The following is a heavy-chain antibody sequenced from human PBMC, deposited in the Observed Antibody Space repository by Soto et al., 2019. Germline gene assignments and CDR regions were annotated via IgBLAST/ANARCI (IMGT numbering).Heavy chain of an antibody. J-gene: IGHJ6*02. CDR1: GFTFSSYS. CDR3: ARPRGVRALNHLVDV. D-gene: IGHD3-10*01. CDR2: ISSSSSYI. V-gene: IGHV3-21*01. Sequence: PGGSLRLSCAASGFTFSSYSMNWVRQAPGKGLEWVSSISSSSSYIYYADSVKGRFTISRDNAKNSLYLQMNSLRAEDTAVYYCARPRGVRALNHLVDVWGQGTTVTVSS.